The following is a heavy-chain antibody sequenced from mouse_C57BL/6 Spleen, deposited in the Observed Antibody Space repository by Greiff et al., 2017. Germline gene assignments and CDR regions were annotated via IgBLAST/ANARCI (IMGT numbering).Heavy chain of an antibody. Sequence: QVQLQQPGAELVKPGASVKLSCKASGYTFTSYWMQWVKQRPGQGLAWIGEIDPSDSSTNYNPKFKGKATLTVDTASSTANMQLSSLTSQDAAVYYCARIPMTTVVATDDWGQGTTLTVSS. CDR2: IDPSDSST. J-gene: IGHJ2*01. CDR1: GYTFTSYW. V-gene: IGHV1-50*01. D-gene: IGHD1-1*01. CDR3: ARIPMTTVVATDD.